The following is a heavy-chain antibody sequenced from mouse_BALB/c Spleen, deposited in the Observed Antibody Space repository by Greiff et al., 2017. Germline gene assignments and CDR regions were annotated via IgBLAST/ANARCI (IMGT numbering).Heavy chain of an antibody. CDR2: IDPANGNT. CDR3: DSGAMDY. Sequence: EVKLMESGAELVKPGASVKLSCTASGFNIKDTYMHWVKQRPDQGLEWIGRIDPANGNTKYDPKFQGKATITADTSSNTAYLQLSSLTSEDTAVYYCDSGAMDYWGQGTSVTVSS. J-gene: IGHJ4*01. CDR1: GFNIKDTY. V-gene: IGHV14-3*02.